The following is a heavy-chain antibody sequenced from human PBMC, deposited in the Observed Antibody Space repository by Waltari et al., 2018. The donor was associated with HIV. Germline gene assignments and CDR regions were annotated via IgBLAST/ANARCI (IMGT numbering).Heavy chain of an antibody. D-gene: IGHD6-13*01. CDR1: GFTFSSYS. CDR3: ARDRGYSSTHYGMDV. V-gene: IGHV3-48*01. CDR2: MSSSSSTI. J-gene: IGHJ6*02. Sequence: EVQLVESGGGLVQPGGSLRLSCAVSGFTFSSYSMNWVRQAPGKGLEGVAYMSSSSSTIYYADSVKGRFTISRDNAKNSLYLQMNSLRAEDTAVYYCARDRGYSSTHYGMDVWGQGTTVTVSS.